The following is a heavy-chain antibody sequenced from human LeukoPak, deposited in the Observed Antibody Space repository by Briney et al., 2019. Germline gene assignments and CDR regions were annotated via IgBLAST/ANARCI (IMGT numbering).Heavy chain of an antibody. J-gene: IGHJ4*02. CDR3: ARESSVVVITPAFGY. CDR1: GFTLSSYA. D-gene: IGHD3-22*01. V-gene: IGHV3-30*07. Sequence: PGRSLRLSCAASGFTLSSYAMHWVRQAPGKGLEWGAIISYDGSNEHYADSVKGRFTISRDNSKNTLYLQMNSPRAEDTAVYYCARESSVVVITPAFGYWGQGTLVTVYS. CDR2: ISYDGSNE.